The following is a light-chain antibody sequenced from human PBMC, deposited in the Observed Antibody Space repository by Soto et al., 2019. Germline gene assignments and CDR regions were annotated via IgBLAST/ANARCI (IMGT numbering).Light chain of an antibody. J-gene: IGKJ1*01. CDR3: QQTYTKPQT. Sequence: DIQMTKSPSSLSSSVGDTVTIACRASQTSATYINWYQQKSGSAPRLLIYEASGLQSGVPSRFSGSGSGTHFVLTISNFQPEDSATYFCQQTYTKPQTFGQETKVDIK. V-gene: IGKV1-39*01. CDR1: QTSATY. CDR2: EAS.